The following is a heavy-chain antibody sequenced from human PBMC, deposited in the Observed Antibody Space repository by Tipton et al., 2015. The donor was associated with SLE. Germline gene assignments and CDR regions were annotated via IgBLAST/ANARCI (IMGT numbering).Heavy chain of an antibody. CDR1: GGSITSNNHC. V-gene: IGHV4-39*07. D-gene: IGHD5-12*01. Sequence: TLSLTCIVSGGSITSNNHCWGWIRQPPGKGLEWIGTTYYSGSPHYNPSLRSRVTISLDTSKTQFSLRLSSVTAADTAVYYCARRHYSGPFDNWGQGTLVTVST. CDR3: ARRHYSGPFDN. J-gene: IGHJ4*02. CDR2: TYYSGSP.